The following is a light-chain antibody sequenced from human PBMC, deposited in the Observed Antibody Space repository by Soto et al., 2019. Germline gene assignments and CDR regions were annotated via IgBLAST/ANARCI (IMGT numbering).Light chain of an antibody. V-gene: IGKV3-11*01. CDR2: DAS. Sequence: EIVLTQSPATLSLSPGERATLSCGASRSVSSYLSCYHQKPGQAPRLLIYDASYRATGIPARFSGSGSGTYFTLTISSLEHEDFAVYYCQHRSDWSPRLTFGGGTKVEIK. CDR3: QHRSDWSPRLT. J-gene: IGKJ4*01. CDR1: RSVSSY.